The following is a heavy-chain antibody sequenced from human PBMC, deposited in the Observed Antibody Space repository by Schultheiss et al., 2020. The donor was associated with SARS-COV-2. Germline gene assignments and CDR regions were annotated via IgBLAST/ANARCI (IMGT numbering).Heavy chain of an antibody. J-gene: IGHJ6*02. Sequence: ASVKVSCKASGYTFTSYGISWVRQAPGQGLEWMGWINPNSGGTNYAQKLQGRVTITADESTSTAYMELSSLRSEDTAVYYCAGAQLLIGLGDYYYGMDVWGQGTTVTVSS. D-gene: IGHD2-2*01. CDR1: GYTFTSYG. CDR2: INPNSGGT. V-gene: IGHV1-18*01. CDR3: AGAQLLIGLGDYYYGMDV.